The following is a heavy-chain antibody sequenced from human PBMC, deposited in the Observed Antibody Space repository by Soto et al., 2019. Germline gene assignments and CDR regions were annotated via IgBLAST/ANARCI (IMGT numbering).Heavy chain of an antibody. D-gene: IGHD6-19*01. CDR2: ISSSSSYI. CDR3: ARAWSSSGDFDY. J-gene: IGHJ4*02. CDR1: GFTFSSYS. Sequence: EVQLVESGGGLVKPGGSLRLSCAASGFTFSSYSMNWVRQAPGKGLEWVSSISSSSSYIYYADSVKGRFTISRDNAKNSLYLQMNSLRAEDTAVYYCARAWSSSGDFDYWGQGTLVTVSS. V-gene: IGHV3-21*01.